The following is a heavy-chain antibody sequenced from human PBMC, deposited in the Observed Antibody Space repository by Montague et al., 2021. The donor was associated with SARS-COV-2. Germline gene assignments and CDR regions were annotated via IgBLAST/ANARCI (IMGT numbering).Heavy chain of an antibody. J-gene: IGHJ4*02. CDR1: GFSLSTSGMC. CDR2: IDWGDDK. V-gene: IGHV2-70*11. D-gene: IGHD4-17*01. CDR3: ARMVAVTTSFDY. Sequence: PALVKPTQTPTLTCTFSGFSLSTSGMCVSWIRQPPGKALEWLARIDWGDDKYYSTSLKTRLTISKDTSKDQVVLTMTNMDPVDTATYYCARMVAVTTSFDYWGQGTLVTVSS.